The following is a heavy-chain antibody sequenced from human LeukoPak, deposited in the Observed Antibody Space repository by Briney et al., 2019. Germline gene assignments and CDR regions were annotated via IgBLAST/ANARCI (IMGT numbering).Heavy chain of an antibody. J-gene: IGHJ6*02. D-gene: IGHD3-16*01. V-gene: IGHV3-7*03. CDR2: IKQDGSEK. CDR1: GFTFSSYW. Sequence: GGSLRLSCAASGFTFSSYWMSWVRQAPGKGLEWVANIKQDGSEKYYVDSVKGRFTISRDNARNSLYLQMSNLRAEDTAVYFCARGGGLDVWGQGATVTVSS. CDR3: ARGGGLDV.